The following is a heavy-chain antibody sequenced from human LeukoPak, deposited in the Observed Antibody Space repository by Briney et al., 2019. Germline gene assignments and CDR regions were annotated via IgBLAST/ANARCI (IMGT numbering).Heavy chain of an antibody. CDR2: INKDGSDK. Sequence: GGSLRLSCAVSGFTFSTYWMSWVRQAPGKGLEWVASINKDGSDKYYVASVKGRFTISRDNAKNSLYLQMNSLRAEDTAVYYCARDEGGSYNYFWGQGTLVTVSS. J-gene: IGHJ4*02. V-gene: IGHV3-7*01. D-gene: IGHD1-26*01. CDR3: ARDEGGSYNYF. CDR1: GFTFSTYW.